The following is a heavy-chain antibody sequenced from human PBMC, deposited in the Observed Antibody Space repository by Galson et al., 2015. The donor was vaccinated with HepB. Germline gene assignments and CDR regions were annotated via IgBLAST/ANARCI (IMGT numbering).Heavy chain of an antibody. J-gene: IGHJ4*02. Sequence: SVKVSCKVSGYTLTELSMHWVRQAPGKGLEWMGGFDPEDGETIYAQKFQGRVTMTEDTSTDTAYMELSSLRSEDKAVYYCATGYGDYVFRPFDYWGQGTLVTVSS. CDR3: ATGYGDYVFRPFDY. D-gene: IGHD4-17*01. CDR1: GYTLTELS. V-gene: IGHV1-24*01. CDR2: FDPEDGET.